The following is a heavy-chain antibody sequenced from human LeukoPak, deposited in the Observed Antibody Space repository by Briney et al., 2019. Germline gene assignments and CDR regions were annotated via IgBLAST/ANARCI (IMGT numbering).Heavy chain of an antibody. CDR3: ARGTMIVVS. CDR1: GGSISSGGYS. V-gene: IGHV4-30-4*07. D-gene: IGHD3-22*01. Sequence: PSETLSLTCAVSGGSISSGGYSWSWIRQPPGKGLEWIGYIYYSGSTYYNPSLKSRVTISVDTSKNQFSLKLSSVTAADTAVYYCARGTMIVVSWGQGTLVTVSS. CDR2: IYYSGST. J-gene: IGHJ5*02.